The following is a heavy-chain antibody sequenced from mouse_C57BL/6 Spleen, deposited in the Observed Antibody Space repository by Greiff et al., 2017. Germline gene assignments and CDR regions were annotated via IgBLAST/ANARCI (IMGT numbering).Heavy chain of an antibody. CDR2: INPNNGGT. J-gene: IGHJ2*01. Sequence: VQLQQSGPELVKPGASVKMSCTASGYTFTDYNMHWVKQSHGKSLEWIGYINPNNGGTSYNQKFKGKATLTVNKSSSTAYLEPRSLTSEDSAVYYCSSRTFPYPFDDWGQGTTLTVSS. D-gene: IGHD2-10*01. V-gene: IGHV1-22*01. CDR1: GYTFTDYN. CDR3: SSRTFPYPFDD.